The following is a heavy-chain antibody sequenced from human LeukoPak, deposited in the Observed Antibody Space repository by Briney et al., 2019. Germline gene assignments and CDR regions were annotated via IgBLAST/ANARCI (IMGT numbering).Heavy chain of an antibody. D-gene: IGHD5-18*01. CDR2: ISWNSGSI. CDR3: ARAMDTAMGPYFDY. CDR1: GFTFDDYA. J-gene: IGHJ4*02. V-gene: IGHV3-9*01. Sequence: GGSLRLSCAASGFTFDDYAMHWVRQAPGKGLEWVSGISWNSGSIGYADSVKGRFTISRDNAKNSLYLQMNSLRAEDTALYYCARAMDTAMGPYFDYWGQGTLVTVSS.